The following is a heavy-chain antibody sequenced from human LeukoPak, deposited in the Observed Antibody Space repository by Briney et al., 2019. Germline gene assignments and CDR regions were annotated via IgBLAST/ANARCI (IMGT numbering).Heavy chain of an antibody. CDR2: INRDGSST. D-gene: IGHD1-26*01. CDR3: ARDPYSGTYGDNYYYYMDV. Sequence: LPGGSLRLSCAASGFTFSSYWMHWVRQAPGKGLVWVSRINRDGSSTSYADSVKGRFTISRDNAKNTLYLQMNSLRAEDTAVYYCARDPYSGTYGDNYYYYMDVWGKGTTVSISS. J-gene: IGHJ6*03. CDR1: GFTFSSYW. V-gene: IGHV3-74*01.